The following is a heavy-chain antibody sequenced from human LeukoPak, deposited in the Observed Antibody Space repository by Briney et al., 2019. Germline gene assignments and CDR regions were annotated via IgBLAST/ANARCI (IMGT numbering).Heavy chain of an antibody. CDR2: SNRDGCST. Sequence: GGSLRLSCAASGFTFSSYWMHWVRPAPGKELVWVSRSNRDGCSTTYADPVKGRFTISRGNAKNTLYLKMNSLRAEDTAVYYCARGRGYSYGWIGEKLLDYWGQGTLVTVSS. V-gene: IGHV3-74*01. CDR3: ARGRGYSYGWIGEKLLDY. J-gene: IGHJ4*02. CDR1: GFTFSSYW. D-gene: IGHD5-18*01.